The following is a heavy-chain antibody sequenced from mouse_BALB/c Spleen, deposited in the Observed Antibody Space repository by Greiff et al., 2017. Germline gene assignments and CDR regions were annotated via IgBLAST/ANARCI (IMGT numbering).Heavy chain of an antibody. D-gene: IGHD2-4*01. CDR1: GFTFSDYY. J-gene: IGHJ3*01. V-gene: IGHV5-4*02. Sequence: EVKLVESGGGLVKPGGSLKLSCAASGFTFSDYYMYWVRQTPEKRLEWVATISDGGSYTYYPDSVKGRFTISRDNAKNNLYLQMSSLKSEDTAMYYCARDYDYGFAYWGQGTLVTVSA. CDR3: ARDYDYGFAY. CDR2: ISDGGSYT.